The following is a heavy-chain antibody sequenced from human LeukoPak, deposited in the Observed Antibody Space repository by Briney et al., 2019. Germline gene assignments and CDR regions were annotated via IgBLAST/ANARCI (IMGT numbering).Heavy chain of an antibody. CDR1: GGSFSGYY. CDR2: INHSGST. D-gene: IGHD3-22*01. J-gene: IGHJ3*02. V-gene: IGHV4-34*01. Sequence: KPSETPSLTCAVYGGSFSGYYWSWIRQPPGKGLEWIGEINHSGSTNYNPSLKSRVTISVDRSKNQFSLKLSSVTAADTAVYYCARDQYYYDSSGYHDAFDIWGQGTMVTVSS. CDR3: ARDQYYYDSSGYHDAFDI.